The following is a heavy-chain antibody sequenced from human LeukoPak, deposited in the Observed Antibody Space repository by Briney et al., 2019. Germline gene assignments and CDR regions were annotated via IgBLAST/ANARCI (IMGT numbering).Heavy chain of an antibody. J-gene: IGHJ4*02. CDR1: GGSISSGDYH. Sequence: SQTLSLTCSVSGGSISSGDYHWSWVRQPPGKGLEWIGFIYYSLTTYYNPSLRSRLTISGDTSKNQFSLKLTSVTPADTAVYYCTRERRGGGFSGHTGVWGQGTLVTVSS. V-gene: IGHV4-30-4*01. CDR3: TRERRGGGFSGHTGV. CDR2: IYYSLTT. D-gene: IGHD5-12*01.